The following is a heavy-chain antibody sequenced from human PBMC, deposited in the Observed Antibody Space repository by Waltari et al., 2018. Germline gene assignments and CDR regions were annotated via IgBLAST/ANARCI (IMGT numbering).Heavy chain of an antibody. CDR3: ARDFTGYSSSASNY. J-gene: IGHJ4*02. Sequence: EVQLVESGGGLVQPGGSLRLSCAASGFTFSDYSMNWVRQAPGKGLEWVSYISSSSNSIYYADSVKGRFTISRDNAKNSLYLQMTSLRDEDTAVYYCARDFTGYSSSASNYWGQGTLVTVSS. CDR2: ISSSSNSI. D-gene: IGHD6-13*01. V-gene: IGHV3-48*02. CDR1: GFTFSDYS.